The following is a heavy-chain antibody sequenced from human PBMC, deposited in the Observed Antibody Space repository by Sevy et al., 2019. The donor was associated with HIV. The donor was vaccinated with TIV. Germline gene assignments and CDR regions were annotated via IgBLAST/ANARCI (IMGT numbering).Heavy chain of an antibody. D-gene: IGHD2-8*02. V-gene: IGHV4-59*13. CDR3: ARAGWSTGQYYFDY. J-gene: IGHJ4*02. CDR1: GASISSYY. Sequence: SETLSLTCTVSGASISSYYWSCFRQPPGKGMEWIGYIYYTGRTNYNPSFKSRVTMSVDTSKTQFSLKLSSVTAADTAVYYCARAGWSTGQYYFDYWGQGTLVTVSS. CDR2: IYYTGRT.